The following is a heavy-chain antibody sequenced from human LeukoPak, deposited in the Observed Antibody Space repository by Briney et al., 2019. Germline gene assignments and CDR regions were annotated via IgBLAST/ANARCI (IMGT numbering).Heavy chain of an antibody. V-gene: IGHV3-33*01. CDR3: ARDLESLYCSSTSCYDHYYYYGMDV. Sequence: GGSLRLSCAASGLTFSSYGMHWVRQAPGKGLEWVAVIWYDGSNKYYADSVKGRFTISRDNSKNTLYLQMNSLRAEDTAVYYCARDLESLYCSSTSCYDHYYYYGMDVWGQGTTVTVSS. J-gene: IGHJ6*02. CDR2: IWYDGSNK. D-gene: IGHD2-2*01. CDR1: GLTFSSYG.